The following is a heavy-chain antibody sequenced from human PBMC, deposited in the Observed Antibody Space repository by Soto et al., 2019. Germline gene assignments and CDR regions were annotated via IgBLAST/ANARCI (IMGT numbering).Heavy chain of an antibody. CDR2: IGTNGGST. Sequence: LRLSCSASGFTFSSYSIHWVRQAPGKGLEYVSSIGTNGGSTFYADSVKGRFTISRDNSKNTLYLQMNSLRDKDTAEYYCVKMKDYSIDSHAYYPVWGQGTLVTVSS. CDR1: GFTFSSYS. J-gene: IGHJ4*02. D-gene: IGHD3-16*01. V-gene: IGHV3-64D*06. CDR3: VKMKDYSIDSHAYYPV.